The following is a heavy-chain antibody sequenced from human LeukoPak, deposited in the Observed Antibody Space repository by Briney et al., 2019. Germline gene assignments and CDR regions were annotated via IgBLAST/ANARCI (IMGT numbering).Heavy chain of an antibody. D-gene: IGHD2-2*01. CDR2: INPNSGIT. J-gene: IGHJ4*02. CDR1: GYTFTGYF. Sequence: ASVKVSCKASGYTFTGYFLHWVRQAPGQGLEWMGWINPNSGITNYAPKFQGRVTMTRDTSISTAYMELSRLTSDDTAVFYCARDPTLRYCSSTSCYLLGDYWGQGTLVTVSS. V-gene: IGHV1-2*02. CDR3: ARDPTLRYCSSTSCYLLGDY.